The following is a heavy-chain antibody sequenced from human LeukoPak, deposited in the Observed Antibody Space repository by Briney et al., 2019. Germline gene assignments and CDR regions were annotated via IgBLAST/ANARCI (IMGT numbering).Heavy chain of an antibody. D-gene: IGHD6-6*01. V-gene: IGHV1-69*05. CDR3: ARGFRAARLRGEAFDN. CDR1: GGTFSSYA. Sequence: GASVKVSCKASGGTFSSYAISWVRQAPGQGLEWMGGIIPIFGTANYAQKFQGRVTITTDESTSTAYMELSSLRSEDTAVYYCARGFRAARLRGEAFDNWGQGTMVTVSS. CDR2: IIPIFGTA. J-gene: IGHJ3*02.